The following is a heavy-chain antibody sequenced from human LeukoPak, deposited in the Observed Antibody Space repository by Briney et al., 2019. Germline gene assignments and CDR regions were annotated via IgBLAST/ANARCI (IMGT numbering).Heavy chain of an antibody. CDR2: IKEDGSEK. J-gene: IGHJ4*02. V-gene: IGHV3-7*01. D-gene: IGHD6-13*01. CDR3: ASGRQLGY. CDR1: GFTFSNYR. Sequence: QSGGSLRLSCAASGFTFSNYRMRWGPQAPGKGLEWVANIKEDGSEKYYVDSVKGRFTISRDNARNALYLQMNSLRAEDTAVYYCASGRQLGYWGQGTLVTVSS.